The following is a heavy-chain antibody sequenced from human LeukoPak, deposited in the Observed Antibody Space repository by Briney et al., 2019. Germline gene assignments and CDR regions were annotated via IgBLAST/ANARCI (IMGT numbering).Heavy chain of an antibody. CDR2: IYYSRST. Sequence: PSETLSHTCTVPGDCISPSYWSWIQQPPAKGLEWIGDIYYSRSTDYNPSLKSRVTMTADKLKNIYYLKLTSVTAADTAVYYCATAPMLRGEGGEHYKYGMDVWGQGTTVIVSS. J-gene: IGHJ6*02. CDR1: GDCISPSY. CDR3: ATAPMLRGEGGEHYKYGMDV. D-gene: IGHD3-10*01. V-gene: IGHV4-59*08.